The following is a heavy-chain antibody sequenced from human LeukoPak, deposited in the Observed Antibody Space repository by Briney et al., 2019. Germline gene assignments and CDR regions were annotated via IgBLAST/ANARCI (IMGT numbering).Heavy chain of an antibody. CDR3: ARAPLVLQYRWWFDP. CDR1: GFTFSSFW. J-gene: IGHJ5*02. V-gene: IGHV3-74*03. D-gene: IGHD5-24*01. Sequence: PGGSLRLSCAASGFTFSSFWMHWVRQAPGKGLVWVSRVSDDGSTTTYADSVKGRFTISRDNAKNTLYLQLNSLRPDDTAVYHCARAPLVLQYRWWFDPWGQGTLVIVSS. CDR2: VSDDGSTT.